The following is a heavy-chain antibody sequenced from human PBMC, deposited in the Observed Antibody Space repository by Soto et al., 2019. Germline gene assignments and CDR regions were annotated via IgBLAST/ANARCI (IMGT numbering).Heavy chain of an antibody. CDR3: ARHMFASRGYDVNDY. CDR1: GGSISTFEYY. J-gene: IGHJ4*02. D-gene: IGHD5-12*01. CDR2: IFHTRST. Sequence: QVQLQESGPGLVKPSQTLSLTCTVSGGSISTFEYYWSWILQPPGKAMEWIGYIFHTRSTSYNPSLKSPFSISLDTSKSQFSLTLTPVNAAETAVYFCARHMFASRGYDVNDYWGQGTLVTVSS. V-gene: IGHV4-30-4*01.